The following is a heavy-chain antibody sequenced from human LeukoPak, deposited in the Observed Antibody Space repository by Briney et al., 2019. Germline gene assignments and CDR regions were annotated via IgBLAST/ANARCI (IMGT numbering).Heavy chain of an antibody. V-gene: IGHV1-69*01. CDR1: GGTFSSYA. J-gene: IGHJ3*02. CDR2: IIPIFGTA. Sequence: SVKVSCKAFGGTFSSYAISWVRQAPGQGLEWMGGIIPIFGTANYAQKFQGRVTITADESTSTAYMELSSLRSEDTAVYYCARSSGVLRFLEWLLGAFDIWGQGTMVTVSS. D-gene: IGHD3-3*01. CDR3: ARSSGVLRFLEWLLGAFDI.